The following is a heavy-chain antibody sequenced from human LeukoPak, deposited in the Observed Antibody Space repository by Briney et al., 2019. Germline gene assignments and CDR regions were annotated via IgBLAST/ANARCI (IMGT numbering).Heavy chain of an antibody. V-gene: IGHV4-61*01. CDR1: GGSISSSSYY. Sequence: PSETLSLTCTVSGGSISSSSYYWSWIRQPPGKGLEWIGYIYYSGSTNYNPSLKSRVTISVDTSKNQFSLKLSSVTAADTAVYYCASPAYYYDSQTDAFDIWGQGTMVTVSS. J-gene: IGHJ3*02. CDR2: IYYSGST. CDR3: ASPAYYYDSQTDAFDI. D-gene: IGHD3-22*01.